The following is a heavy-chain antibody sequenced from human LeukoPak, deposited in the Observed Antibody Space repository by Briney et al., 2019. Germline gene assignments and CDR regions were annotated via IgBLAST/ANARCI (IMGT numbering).Heavy chain of an antibody. Sequence: SETLSLTCTVSGGSISSYYWSWIRQPPGKGLEWIGYIYYSGSTNYNPSLKSRVTISVDTSKNQFSLKLSSVTAADTAVYYCARAPDWGTNWFDPWGQGTLVTVSS. CDR1: GGSISSYY. D-gene: IGHD7-27*01. CDR2: IYYSGST. CDR3: ARAPDWGTNWFDP. V-gene: IGHV4-59*01. J-gene: IGHJ5*02.